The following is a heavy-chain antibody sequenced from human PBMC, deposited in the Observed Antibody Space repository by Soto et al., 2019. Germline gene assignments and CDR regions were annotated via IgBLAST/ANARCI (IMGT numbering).Heavy chain of an antibody. CDR2: ISGSGGST. CDR1: GFTFSGYA. D-gene: IGHD3-10*02. V-gene: IGHV3-23*01. CDR3: AKDGLFSQMGFDY. J-gene: IGHJ4*02. Sequence: GGSLRLSCAASGFTFSGYAMSWVRQAPGKGLEWVSAISGSGGSTYYADSVKGRFTISRDNSKNTLYLQMNSLRAEDTAVYYCAKDGLFSQMGFDYWGKGTLVTVSS.